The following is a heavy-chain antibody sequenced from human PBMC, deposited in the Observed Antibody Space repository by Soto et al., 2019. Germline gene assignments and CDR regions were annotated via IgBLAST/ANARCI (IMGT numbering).Heavy chain of an antibody. CDR3: ARGEYYDSSGYPVYYYGMDV. CDR1: XGTXXXXX. V-gene: IGHV1-69*01. Sequence: QVQLVQSGAEVKKPGSSVKVSXKXSXGTXXXXXISXXXXXXXXXXXXXXXXXPIFGTANYAQKFQGRVTITADESTSTAYMELSSLRSEDTAVYYCARGEYYDSSGYPVYYYGMDVWGQGTTVTVSS. D-gene: IGHD3-22*01. J-gene: IGHJ6*02. CDR2: XXPIFGTA.